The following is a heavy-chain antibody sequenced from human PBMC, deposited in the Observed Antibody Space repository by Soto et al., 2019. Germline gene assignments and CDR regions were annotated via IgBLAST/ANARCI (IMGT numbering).Heavy chain of an antibody. CDR2: INHSGST. CDR1: GGSFSGYY. CDR3: ARSSSWRYYFDY. D-gene: IGHD6-13*01. V-gene: IGHV4-34*01. J-gene: IGHJ4*01. Sequence: SETLSLTCAVYGGSFSGYYWSWIRQPPGKGLEWIGEINHSGSTNYNPSLKSRVTISVDTSKNQFSLKLSSVTAADTAVYYCARSSSWRYYFDYWGQEPWSPSPQ.